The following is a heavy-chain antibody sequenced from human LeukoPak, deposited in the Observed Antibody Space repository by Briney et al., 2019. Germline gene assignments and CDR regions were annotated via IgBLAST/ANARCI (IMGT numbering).Heavy chain of an antibody. CDR1: GFTFSSYD. Sequence: GGSLRLSCAASGFTFSSYDMHWVRQAPGKGLKYVSAISSNGGSTYYANSVKGRFTISRDNSKNTLYLQMGSLRAEDMAVYYCARSPQGYSSSWSSYYYYGMDVWGQGTTVTVSS. CDR2: ISSNGGST. J-gene: IGHJ6*02. D-gene: IGHD6-13*01. V-gene: IGHV3-64*01. CDR3: ARSPQGYSSSWSSYYYYGMDV.